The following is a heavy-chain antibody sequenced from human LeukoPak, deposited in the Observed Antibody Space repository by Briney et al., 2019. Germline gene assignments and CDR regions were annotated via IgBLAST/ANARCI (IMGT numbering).Heavy chain of an antibody. Sequence: PGGPPRLSCVASGFTFSDHGMTWVRQAPGKGLEWVSYISPGSSIIYYADSMKGRFTISRDNAKNSVYLQMNSLRDEDTAVYYCARGERYGDWGQGTLVTVSS. CDR3: ARGERYGD. CDR2: ISPGSSII. J-gene: IGHJ4*02. D-gene: IGHD1-1*01. CDR1: GFTFSDHG. V-gene: IGHV3-48*02.